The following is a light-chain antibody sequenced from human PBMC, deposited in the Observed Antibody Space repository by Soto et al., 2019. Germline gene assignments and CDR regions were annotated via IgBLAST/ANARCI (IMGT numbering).Light chain of an antibody. CDR3: SSYAGSNNLV. J-gene: IGLJ3*02. CDR1: SSDVGGYNY. V-gene: IGLV2-8*01. Sequence: QSALTQPPSASGSPGQSVTISCTGTSSDVGGYNYVSWYQQHPGKAPKLMIYEVSKRHSGVPDRFSGSKSGNTASLTVSGLKAEDEADYYCSSYAGSNNLVFGGGTQVTVL. CDR2: EVS.